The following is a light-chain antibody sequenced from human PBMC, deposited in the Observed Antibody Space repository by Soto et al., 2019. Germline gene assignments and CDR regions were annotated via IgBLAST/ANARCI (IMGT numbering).Light chain of an antibody. CDR1: QSVSSW. V-gene: IGKV1-5*01. CDR2: TAS. Sequence: IQMTQSPSTLSASVGDRVTITCRASQSVSSWLAWYQQKPGKAPKLLIYTASNLDSGVPSRFSGSGSGTEFTLTISSLQPDDFATYYCQQFSYYSRTFGQGTKVDIK. J-gene: IGKJ1*01. CDR3: QQFSYYSRT.